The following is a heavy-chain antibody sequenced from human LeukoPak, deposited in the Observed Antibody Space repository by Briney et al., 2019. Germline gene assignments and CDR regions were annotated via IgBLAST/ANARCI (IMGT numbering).Heavy chain of an antibody. Sequence: GGSLRLSCAASGFTFSSYWMHWVRHAPGKGLVWVLRINSDGSSTSYADSVKGRFTISRDNAKNTLYLQMNSLRAEDTAVYYCARVLLYSGYVNFDYWGQGTLVTVSS. CDR2: INSDGSST. CDR1: GFTFSSYW. D-gene: IGHD5-12*01. V-gene: IGHV3-74*01. CDR3: ARVLLYSGYVNFDY. J-gene: IGHJ4*02.